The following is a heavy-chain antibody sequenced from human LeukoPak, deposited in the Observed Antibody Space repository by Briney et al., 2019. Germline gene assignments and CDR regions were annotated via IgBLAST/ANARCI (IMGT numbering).Heavy chain of an antibody. Sequence: ASVTVSCKASGYTFTSYAMHWVRQAPGQGLEWMGWINAGNGNTKYSQKFQGRVTITRDTSASTAYMELSSLRSEDTAVYYCARLYDFWSGPEGYNWFDPWGQGTLVTVSS. CDR1: GYTFTSYA. CDR2: INAGNGNT. CDR3: ARLYDFWSGPEGYNWFDP. D-gene: IGHD3-3*01. J-gene: IGHJ5*02. V-gene: IGHV1-3*01.